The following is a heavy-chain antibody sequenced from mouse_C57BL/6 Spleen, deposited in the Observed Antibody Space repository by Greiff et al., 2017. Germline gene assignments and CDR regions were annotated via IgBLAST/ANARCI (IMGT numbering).Heavy chain of an antibody. V-gene: IGHV1-76*01. J-gene: IGHJ1*03. CDR2: IYPGSGNT. CDR3: AREADYYGSSFDV. D-gene: IGHD1-1*01. CDR1: GYTFTDYY. Sequence: VQLVESRAELVRPGASVKLSCKASGYTFTDYYINWVKQRPGQGLEWIARIYPGSGNTYYNEKFKGKATLTAEKSSSTAYMQLSSLTSEDSAVYFCAREADYYGSSFDVWGTGTTVTVSS.